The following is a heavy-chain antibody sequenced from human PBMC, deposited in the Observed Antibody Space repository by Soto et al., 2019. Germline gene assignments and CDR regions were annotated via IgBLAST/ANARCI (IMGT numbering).Heavy chain of an antibody. V-gene: IGHV1-3*01. CDR1: GYTFTSYA. D-gene: IGHD3-22*01. CDR3: ARTSGYYVYDY. CDR2: INAGNGNT. Sequence: QFQLVQSGAEVKKPGASVKVSCKASGYTFTSYAMHWVRQAPGQRLEWMGWINAGNGNTKYSQKFQGRVTITSDTAASTAYMELSSLRSEDTAVYYCARTSGYYVYDYWGQGTLVTVSS. J-gene: IGHJ4*02.